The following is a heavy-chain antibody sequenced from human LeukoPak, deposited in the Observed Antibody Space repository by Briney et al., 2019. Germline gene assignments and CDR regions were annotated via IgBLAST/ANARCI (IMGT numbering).Heavy chain of an antibody. D-gene: IGHD3-10*01. CDR2: INPDTGGT. J-gene: IGHJ4*02. Sequence: ASVTVSFTSSGYTFTVYYMHWVRQAPGQGLEWMGWINPDTGGTNYAQKFQGRVTMTRDTSISTAYMELSRLRSDDTAVYYCARPLGERTGDFDFWGQGTLVTVSS. V-gene: IGHV1-2*02. CDR3: ARPLGERTGDFDF. CDR1: GYTFTVYY.